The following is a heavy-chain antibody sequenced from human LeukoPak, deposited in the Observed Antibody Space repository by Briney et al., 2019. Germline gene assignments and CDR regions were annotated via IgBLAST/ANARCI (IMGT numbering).Heavy chain of an antibody. D-gene: IGHD1-26*01. CDR1: GYTFTSYG. V-gene: IGHV1-18*01. CDR2: ISAYNGNT. Sequence: ASVKVSCKASGYTFTSYGISWVRQAPGQGLEWMGWISAYNGNTSYAQKLQGRVTMTTDTSTSTAHMELRSLRSDGTAVYYCARVSGWGSYWYYFDYWGQGTLVTVSS. J-gene: IGHJ4*02. CDR3: ARVSGWGSYWYYFDY.